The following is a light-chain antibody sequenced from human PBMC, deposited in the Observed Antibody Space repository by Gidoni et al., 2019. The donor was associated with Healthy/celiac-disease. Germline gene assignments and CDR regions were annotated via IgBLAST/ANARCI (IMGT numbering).Light chain of an antibody. Sequence: DIQMTPSPSSLSASVGDRVTITCRASQSISSYLNWYQQKPGKAPKLLIYAASSLQSGVPSRFSGSGSGTDFTLTISSLQPEDFATYYCQQSYSTPETFGGXTKVEIK. V-gene: IGKV1-39*01. CDR3: QQSYSTPET. CDR1: QSISSY. J-gene: IGKJ4*01. CDR2: AAS.